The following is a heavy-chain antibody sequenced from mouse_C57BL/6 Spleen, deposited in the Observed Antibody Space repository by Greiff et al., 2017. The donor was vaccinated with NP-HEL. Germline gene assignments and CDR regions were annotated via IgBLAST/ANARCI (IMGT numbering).Heavy chain of an antibody. CDR2: IYPRDGRT. Sequence: QVQLQQSGPELVKPGASVKLSCKASGYTFTSYDINWVKQRPGQGLEWIGWIYPRDGRTKYNEKFKGKATLTVDTSSSTAYMELHSLTSEDSAVYFCARSYGNYGDLDYWGQGTTLTVSS. D-gene: IGHD2-1*01. CDR3: ARSYGNYGDLDY. CDR1: GYTFTSYD. V-gene: IGHV1-85*01. J-gene: IGHJ2*01.